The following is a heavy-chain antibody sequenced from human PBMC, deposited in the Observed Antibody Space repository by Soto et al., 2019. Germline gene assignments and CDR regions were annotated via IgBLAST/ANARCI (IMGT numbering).Heavy chain of an antibody. CDR2: IYTSGIT. Sequence: SETLSLTCTVSGGSISSYYWSWSRQPAGKGLEWIVRIYTSGITNYNPSLKSRVTMSVDTSKNQFSLKLSSVTAADTALYFCERQRTSVVTQAYFDVWGPGSLVTVSS. D-gene: IGHD2-21*02. J-gene: IGHJ4*02. CDR3: ERQRTSVVTQAYFDV. V-gene: IGHV4-4*07. CDR1: GGSISSYY.